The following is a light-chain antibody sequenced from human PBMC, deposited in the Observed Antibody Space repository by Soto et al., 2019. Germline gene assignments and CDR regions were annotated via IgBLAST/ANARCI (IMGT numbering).Light chain of an antibody. Sequence: EILLTQSPATLSLSPGERATLSCRASQSVYSYLAWYQQKPGQAPRLLIYDASNRATGIPARFSGSGSGTDFTLTISSLETEDFAVYYCQQRGSWPPITFGQGTRLEIK. CDR3: QQRGSWPPIT. CDR2: DAS. CDR1: QSVYSY. V-gene: IGKV3-11*01. J-gene: IGKJ5*01.